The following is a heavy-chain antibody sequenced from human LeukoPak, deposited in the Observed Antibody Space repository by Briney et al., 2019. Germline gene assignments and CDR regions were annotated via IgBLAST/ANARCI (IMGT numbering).Heavy chain of an antibody. V-gene: IGHV1-8*01. CDR3: ARVLDYDILTGYSY. J-gene: IGHJ4*02. CDR2: MNPNSGNT. CDR1: GYTFTSYD. D-gene: IGHD3-9*01. Sequence: GASVKVSCKASGYTFTSYDINWVRQATGQGLEWMGWMNPNSGNTGYAQKFQGRVTMTRNTSISTAYMELSSLRSEDTAVYYCARVLDYDILTGYSYWGQETLVTVSS.